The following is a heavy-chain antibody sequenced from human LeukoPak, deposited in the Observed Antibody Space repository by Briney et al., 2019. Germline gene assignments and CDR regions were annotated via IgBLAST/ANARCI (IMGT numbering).Heavy chain of an antibody. CDR2: ISGSGEST. CDR1: GFTFSSFA. D-gene: IGHD3-16*02. J-gene: IGHJ4*02. Sequence: GGSLRLSCAASGFTFSSFAVSWVRQAPGKGLGWVSSISGSGESTYYADYVKGRFTVSRDNSKNTLNLQLNSLRAEDTAVYYCAKDAIGQYRPYYFDCWGQGTLVTVSS. V-gene: IGHV3-23*01. CDR3: AKDAIGQYRPYYFDC.